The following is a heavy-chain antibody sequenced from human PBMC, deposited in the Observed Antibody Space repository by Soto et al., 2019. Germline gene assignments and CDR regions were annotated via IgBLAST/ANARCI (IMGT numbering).Heavy chain of an antibody. CDR1: GGTFSSYA. V-gene: IGHV1-69*13. CDR2: IIPIFGTA. CDR3: ATDYDSSGYYLTGFDY. J-gene: IGHJ4*02. D-gene: IGHD3-22*01. Sequence: SVKVSCKASGGTFSSYAISWVRQAPGQGLEWMGGIIPIFGTANYAQKFQGRVTITADESTSTAYMELSSLRSEDTAVYYCATDYDSSGYYLTGFDYWGQGTLVTVSS.